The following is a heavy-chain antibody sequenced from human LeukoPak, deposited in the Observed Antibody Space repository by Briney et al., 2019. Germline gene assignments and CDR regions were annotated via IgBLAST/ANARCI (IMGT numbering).Heavy chain of an antibody. CDR2: INPNSGGT. CDR3: ARQQAAGKGGGYYYYYYMDV. Sequence: ASVKVSCKASRYSFTGYYMHWVRQAPGQGLEWMAWINPNSGGTNYAQEFQGRVTMTRDTSIRTAYMELSRLRSDDTAVYYCARQQAAGKGGGYYYYYYMDVWGKGTTVTVSS. V-gene: IGHV1-2*02. D-gene: IGHD6-13*01. CDR1: RYSFTGYY. J-gene: IGHJ6*03.